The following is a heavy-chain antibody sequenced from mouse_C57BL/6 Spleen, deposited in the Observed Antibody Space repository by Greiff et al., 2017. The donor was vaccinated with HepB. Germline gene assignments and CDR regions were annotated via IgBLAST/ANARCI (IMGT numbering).Heavy chain of an antibody. CDR2: ISYSGST. CDR1: GYSITSGYD. J-gene: IGHJ4*01. V-gene: IGHV3-1*01. Sequence: VQLQQSGPGMVKPSQSLSLTCTVTGYSITSGYDWHWIRHFPGNKLEWMGYISYSGSTNYNPSLKSRISITHDTSKNHFFLKLNSVTTEDTATYYCARGGYQFYAMDYWGQGTSVTVSS. CDR3: ARGGYQFYAMDY.